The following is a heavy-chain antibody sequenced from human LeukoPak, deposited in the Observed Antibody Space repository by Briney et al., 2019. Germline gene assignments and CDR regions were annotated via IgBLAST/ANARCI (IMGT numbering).Heavy chain of an antibody. CDR1: GYTFTIYG. CDR3: AREAYFGSGIDYYYGMDV. Sequence: ASVKVSCKASGYTFTIYGITWVRQAPGQGLEWMGWISAYNGNTKYAQKLQGRVTMTTDTSTSTAYMKLRSLRSDDTAVYYCAREAYFGSGIDYYYGMDVWGQGTKVTVSS. J-gene: IGHJ6*02. V-gene: IGHV1-18*01. D-gene: IGHD3-10*01. CDR2: ISAYNGNT.